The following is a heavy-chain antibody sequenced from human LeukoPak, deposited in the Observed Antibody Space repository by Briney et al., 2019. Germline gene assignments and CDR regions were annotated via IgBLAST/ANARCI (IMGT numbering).Heavy chain of an antibody. J-gene: IGHJ5*02. CDR1: GFTFSGYA. CDR2: ISAAGII. V-gene: IGHV3-23*01. D-gene: IGHD2-2*02. Sequence: GGSLRLSCAASGFTFSGYAMSWVRQAPGKGLEWVSGISAAGIINYMDSVKGRFTISRNNSKNTLYLQMTSLRAEDTAMYYCAKRVVGCSSSSCYIALDAWGQGNLVTVSS. CDR3: AKRVVGCSSSSCYIALDA.